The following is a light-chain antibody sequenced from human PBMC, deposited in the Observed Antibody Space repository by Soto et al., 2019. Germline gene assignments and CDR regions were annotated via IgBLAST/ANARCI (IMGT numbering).Light chain of an antibody. Sequence: EIVLTQSPGTLSLSPGERATLSCRASQSVSSSYLAWYQQKPGQAPRLLIYGASSRATGIPDRFSGSGSGTDFTLTISRLDPEDFAVYYCRQYGSSPTFGGGTKVEIK. J-gene: IGKJ4*01. CDR3: RQYGSSPT. CDR2: GAS. CDR1: QSVSSSY. V-gene: IGKV3-20*01.